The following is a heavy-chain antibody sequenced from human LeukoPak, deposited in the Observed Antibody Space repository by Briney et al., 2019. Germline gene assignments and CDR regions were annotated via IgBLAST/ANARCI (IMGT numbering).Heavy chain of an antibody. CDR2: IKQDGNEK. CDR3: ARGSHCYDSGRYYYYGLDV. J-gene: IGHJ6*02. Sequence: GGSQRLSCAASGFTFSDYWMTWVRQAPGKGLEWVANIKQDGNEKYYVDSVRGRFTISRDNAKKSLYLQMNSLRAEDTAVYYCARGSHCYDSGRYYYYGLDVWGQGTTVTVSS. V-gene: IGHV3-7*03. D-gene: IGHD3-10*01. CDR1: GFTFSDYW.